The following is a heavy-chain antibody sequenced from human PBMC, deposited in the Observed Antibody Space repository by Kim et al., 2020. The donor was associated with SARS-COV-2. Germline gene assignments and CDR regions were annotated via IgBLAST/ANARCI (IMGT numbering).Heavy chain of an antibody. CDR2: ISGYNGDA. D-gene: IGHD3-22*01. CDR1: GYNLATYG. J-gene: IGHJ4*02. Sequence: ASVKVSCKASGYNLATYGISWVRQAPGQGLEWMALISGYNGDANLAQGLQGRVTVTTDTSTNTAIMELRSLRSDDTAVYYWVRDEKLSCSGYKCPGYFDYWGQGTRVTVSS. CDR3: VRDEKLSCSGYKCPGYFDY. V-gene: IGHV1-18*04.